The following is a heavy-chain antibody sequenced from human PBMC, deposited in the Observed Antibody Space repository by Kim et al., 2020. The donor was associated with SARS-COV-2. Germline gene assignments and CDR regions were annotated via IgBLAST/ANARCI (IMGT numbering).Heavy chain of an antibody. CDR2: IYYSGST. CDR1: GGSISSSSYY. J-gene: IGHJ3*02. V-gene: IGHV4-39*07. CDR3: ARWITMIVVVIKLDAFDI. Sequence: SETLSLTCTVSGGSISSSSYYWGWIRQPPGKGLEWIGSIYYSGSTYYNPSLKSRVTISVDTSKNQFSLKLSSVTAGDTAVYYCARWITMIVVVIKLDAFDIWGQGTMVSVSS. D-gene: IGHD3-22*01.